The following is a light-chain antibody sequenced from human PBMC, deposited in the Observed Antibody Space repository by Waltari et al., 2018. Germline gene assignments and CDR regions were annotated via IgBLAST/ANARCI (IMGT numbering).Light chain of an antibody. CDR1: QSVSRT. V-gene: IGKV3-20*01. Sequence: EIVLTQSPGTLSLSPGDRAPLSSRASQSVSRTLAWYQQKPGQAPRLLIYDASSRATGIPDSCGGSGSGTVFILTSRSLEPEYCAVYYCQKYGTLPATFGQGTKVEIK. CDR3: QKYGTLPAT. J-gene: IGKJ1*01. CDR2: DAS.